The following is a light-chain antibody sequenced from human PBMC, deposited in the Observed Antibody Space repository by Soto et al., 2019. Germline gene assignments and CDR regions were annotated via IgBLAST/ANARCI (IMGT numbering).Light chain of an antibody. CDR3: HQYNNWPPP. Sequence: EVVMTQSPATLSVSPGERGTLSCRASQSVTSNLAWYQQKPGQAPRLLIDGTSTRATGIPARFSGSGSGTEFTLTISSLQSEDFAVYYCHQYNNWPPPFGQGTTVEI. V-gene: IGKV3-15*01. CDR1: QSVTSN. J-gene: IGKJ1*01. CDR2: GTS.